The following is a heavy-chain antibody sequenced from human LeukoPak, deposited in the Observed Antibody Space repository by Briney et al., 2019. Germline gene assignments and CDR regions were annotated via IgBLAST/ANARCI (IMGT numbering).Heavy chain of an antibody. D-gene: IGHD2-2*01. CDR2: IKQDGSEK. V-gene: IGHV3-7*01. Sequence: GGSLRLSCAASGFTFSSYWMSWVRQAPGKGLEWVANIKQDGSEKYYVDSVKGRFTISRDNAKNSLYLQMNSLRAEDTAVYYCAGDRRYCSSTSCYRNNNFDYWGQGTLVTVSS. CDR3: AGDRRYCSSTSCYRNNNFDY. CDR1: GFTFSSYW. J-gene: IGHJ4*02.